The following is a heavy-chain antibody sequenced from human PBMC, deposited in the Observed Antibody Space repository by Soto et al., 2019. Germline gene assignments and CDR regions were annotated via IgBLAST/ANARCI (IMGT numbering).Heavy chain of an antibody. D-gene: IGHD6-19*01. CDR1: GGSITTNW. CDR3: ARHIAVPRTRGCDY. Sequence: QVRLQESGPGLVKPSGTLSLTCAVSGGSITTNWWSWVRQPPGKGLEWIGEIYHSGTTNYNPSLRGRVTISVNKSNNQFSLNLNSVPAADSAIYYCARHIAVPRTRGCDYWGQGNLVTVSS. V-gene: IGHV4-4*02. CDR2: IYHSGTT. J-gene: IGHJ4*02.